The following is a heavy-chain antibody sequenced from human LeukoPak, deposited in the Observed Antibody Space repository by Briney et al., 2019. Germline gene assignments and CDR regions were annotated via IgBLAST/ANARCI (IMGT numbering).Heavy chain of an antibody. CDR1: GYSFTGYY. V-gene: IGHV1-2*02. D-gene: IGHD5-12*01. J-gene: IGHJ4*02. Sequence: ASVKVSCKASGYSFTGYYMHWVRQTPGQGLEWMGWINPNSGGTNYAQKFQGRVTMTRDTSISTAYMEVSRLTSDDTAVFYCAREGSGYPYWGQGTLVTVSS. CDR2: INPNSGGT. CDR3: AREGSGYPY.